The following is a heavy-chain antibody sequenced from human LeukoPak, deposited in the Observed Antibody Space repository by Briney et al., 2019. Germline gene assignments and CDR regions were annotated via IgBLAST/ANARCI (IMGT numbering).Heavy chain of an antibody. V-gene: IGHV3-11*05. D-gene: IGHD6-13*01. CDR3: AREAAAAFDY. Sequence: GGSLRLSCAASGFTFSDYYMSWIRQAPGKGLEWVSYISSSSSYTNNADSVKGRFTISRDNAKNSLYLQMNSLRAEDTAVYYCAREAAAAFDYWGQGTLVTVSS. CDR1: GFTFSDYY. J-gene: IGHJ4*02. CDR2: ISSSSSYT.